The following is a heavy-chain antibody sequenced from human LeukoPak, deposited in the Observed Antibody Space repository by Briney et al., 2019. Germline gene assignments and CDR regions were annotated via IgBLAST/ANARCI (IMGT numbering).Heavy chain of an antibody. D-gene: IGHD3-16*01. Sequence: GGSLRLSCAASGFTFSSYAMSWVREAPARGLEWVSSLRGNGDTFYTDSVKGRFTLSRDDSRNTVYLQLNNLRVEDTAVYYCAKASWVSSADAVLWGQGTVVTVSS. CDR2: LRGNGDT. CDR3: AKASWVSSADAVL. V-gene: IGHV3-23*01. CDR1: GFTFSSYA. J-gene: IGHJ4*02.